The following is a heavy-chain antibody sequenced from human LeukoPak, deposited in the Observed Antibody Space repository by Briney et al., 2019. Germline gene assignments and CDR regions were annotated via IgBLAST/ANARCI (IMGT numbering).Heavy chain of an antibody. CDR2: IYSSGST. CDR3: ARVTIPAAGHAFDI. Sequence: PSQTLSLTCTVSDGSISSNSYYWSWIRQPAGKGLEWIGRIYSSGSTNYNPSLKSRVTISIDTPRDQFSLKLTSVTAADTAVYYCARVTIPAAGHAFDIWGQGTMVTVSS. D-gene: IGHD6-13*01. V-gene: IGHV4-61*02. J-gene: IGHJ3*02. CDR1: DGSISSNSYY.